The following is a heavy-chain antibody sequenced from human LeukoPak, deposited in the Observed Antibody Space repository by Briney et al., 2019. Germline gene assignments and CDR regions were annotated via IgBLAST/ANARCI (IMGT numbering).Heavy chain of an antibody. CDR3: ASTVWDYYDSSGYRGSHAFDI. D-gene: IGHD3-22*01. J-gene: IGHJ3*02. CDR1: GYTFTSYG. Sequence: RASVTVSCKASGYTFTSYGISWVRQAPGQGLEWMGWISAYNGNTNYAQKLQGRVTMTTDTSTSTAYMELRSLRSDDTAVYYCASTVWDYYDSSGYRGSHAFDIWGQGTMVTVSS. V-gene: IGHV1-18*01. CDR2: ISAYNGNT.